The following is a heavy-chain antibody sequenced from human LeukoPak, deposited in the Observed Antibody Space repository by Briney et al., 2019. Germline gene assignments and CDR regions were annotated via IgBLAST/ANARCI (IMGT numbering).Heavy chain of an antibody. V-gene: IGHV4-59*08. CDR1: GGPIRSYY. Sequence: SETLSLTCTVSGGPIRSYYWRGLRQPPGKGLEGVGYIYYIGSTNFNPSLQSRVTISRDTSKNQFSLEPSYVTATDTAGYFCATNRAGTYDRPFDIWGQGTMVTVSS. CDR3: ATNRAGTYDRPFDI. J-gene: IGHJ3*02. CDR2: IYYIGST. D-gene: IGHD1-26*01.